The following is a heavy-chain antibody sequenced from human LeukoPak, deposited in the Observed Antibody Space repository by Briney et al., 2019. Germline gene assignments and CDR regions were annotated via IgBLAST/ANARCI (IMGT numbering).Heavy chain of an antibody. J-gene: IGHJ4*02. Sequence: SETLSLTCAGYGCSFSGYYWSWLRQPPGKGLEWIGSIYYSGSTYYNPSLKSRLTVSVDTSKNQFSLNLSSVTAADTAVYYCARRRLGWYSVDYWGQGTLVTVSS. CDR2: IYYSGST. V-gene: IGHV4-39*01. CDR1: GCSFSGYY. CDR3: ARRRLGWYSVDY. D-gene: IGHD6-19*01.